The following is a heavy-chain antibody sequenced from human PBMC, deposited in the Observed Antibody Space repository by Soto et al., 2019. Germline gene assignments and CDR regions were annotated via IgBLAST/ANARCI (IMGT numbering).Heavy chain of an antibody. CDR1: GGSFSGYY. D-gene: IGHD2-2*02. CDR2: INHSGST. J-gene: IGHJ6*02. Sequence: SETLSLTCAVYGGSFSGYYWSWIRQPPGKGLEWIGEINHSGSTNYNPSLKSRVTISVDTSKNQFSLKLSSVTAADTAVYYCARAPIVVVPAAISYGMDVWGQGTTVTVSS. CDR3: ARAPIVVVPAAISYGMDV. V-gene: IGHV4-34*01.